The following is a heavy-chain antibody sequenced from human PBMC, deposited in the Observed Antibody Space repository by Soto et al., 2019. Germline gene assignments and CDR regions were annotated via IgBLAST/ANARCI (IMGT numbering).Heavy chain of an antibody. D-gene: IGHD3-3*01. CDR2: IIPIFGTA. CDR3: ARVYGVRDYDFWSGYFAAFDP. V-gene: IGHV1-69*12. Sequence: QVQLVQSGAEVKKPGSSVKVSCKASGGTFSSYAISWVRQAPGQGLEWMGGIIPIFGTANYAQKFQGRVTIPADESTGPAYMELSSLRSEDTAVYYFARVYGVRDYDFWSGYFAAFDPWGQGTLVTVSS. CDR1: GGTFSSYA. J-gene: IGHJ5*02.